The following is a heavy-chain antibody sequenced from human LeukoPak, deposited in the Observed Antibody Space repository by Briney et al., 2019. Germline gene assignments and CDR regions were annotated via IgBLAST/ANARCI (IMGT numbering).Heavy chain of an antibody. D-gene: IGHD3-10*01. Sequence: SETLSLTCTVSGGSISSSSYYWGWIRQPPGKGLEWIGSIYYSGGTYYNPSLKSRVTISVDTSKNQFSLKLSSVTAADTAVYYCARLRRYYGSGSYQIIAYRYYYMDVWGKGTTVTISS. V-gene: IGHV4-39*07. CDR1: GGSISSSSYY. J-gene: IGHJ6*03. CDR3: ARLRRYYGSGSYQIIAYRYYYMDV. CDR2: IYYSGGT.